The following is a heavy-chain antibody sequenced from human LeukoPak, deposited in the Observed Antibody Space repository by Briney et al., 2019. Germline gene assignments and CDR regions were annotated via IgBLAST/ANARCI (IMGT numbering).Heavy chain of an antibody. Sequence: GASVKVSCKASGYTFTSYSISCVRQAPGQGLEWMGWISAYNGNTNYAQKLQGRVTMRTDTSTSTAYMELRSLRSDDTAVYYCARDLDGYNSYYFDYWGQGTLVTVSS. V-gene: IGHV1-18*01. CDR3: ARDLDGYNSYYFDY. D-gene: IGHD5-24*01. CDR2: ISAYNGNT. J-gene: IGHJ4*02. CDR1: GYTFTSYS.